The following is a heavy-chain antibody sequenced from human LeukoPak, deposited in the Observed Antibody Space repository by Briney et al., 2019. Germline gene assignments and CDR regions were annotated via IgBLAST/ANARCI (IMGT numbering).Heavy chain of an antibody. V-gene: IGHV3-21*06. D-gene: IGHD3-10*01. Sequence: PGGSLRLSCAASGFTFSTYSMNWVRQAPGKGLEWVSSIATSSDYIYYAGSLKGRFTVSRDNAKNSLYLHMNSLRPDDTAVYYCARGRSITILRGVAISDGFDIWGQGTKVTVS. J-gene: IGHJ3*02. CDR3: ARGRSITILRGVAISDGFDI. CDR2: IATSSDYI. CDR1: GFTFSTYS.